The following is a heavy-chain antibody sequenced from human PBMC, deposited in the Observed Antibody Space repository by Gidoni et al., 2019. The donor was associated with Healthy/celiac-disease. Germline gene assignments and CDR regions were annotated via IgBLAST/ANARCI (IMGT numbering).Heavy chain of an antibody. D-gene: IGHD2-15*01. CDR1: GFTFDDYT. CDR3: AKEGYCSGGSCLDY. J-gene: IGHJ4*02. V-gene: IGHV3-43*01. Sequence: EVQLVESGGVVVQPGGSLRLSCAASGFTFDDYTMHWVRQAPGKGLEWVSLISWDGGSTYYADSVKGRFTISRDNSKNSLYLQMNSLRTEDTALYYCAKEGYCSGGSCLDYWGQGTLVTVSS. CDR2: ISWDGGST.